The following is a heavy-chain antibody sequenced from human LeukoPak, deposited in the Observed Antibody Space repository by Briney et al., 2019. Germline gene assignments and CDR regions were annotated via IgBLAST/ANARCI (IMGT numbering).Heavy chain of an antibody. Sequence: PGGSLRLSCAASGFTFSTCAMHWVRQAPGKGLEWVAVILYDGTTKYYADSVQGRFTISTDSSNNTLSLEMTSLRPEDTAIYYCARATPPGRFFDYWGQGSLVIVSS. V-gene: IGHV3-30*04. J-gene: IGHJ4*01. D-gene: IGHD2-8*02. CDR1: GFTFSTCA. CDR3: ARATPPGRFFDY. CDR2: ILYDGTTK.